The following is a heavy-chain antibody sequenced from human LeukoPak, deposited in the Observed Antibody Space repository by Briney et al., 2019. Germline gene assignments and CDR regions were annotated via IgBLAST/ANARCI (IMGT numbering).Heavy chain of an antibody. CDR3: AGEGIAAAAPFDY. Sequence: GSSVKVSCKASGGTFSSYAISWVRQAPGQGLEWMGGIIPIFGTANYAQKFQGRVTITADESTSTAYMELSSLRSGDTAVYYCAGEGIAAAAPFDYWGQGTLVTVSS. D-gene: IGHD6-13*01. V-gene: IGHV1-69*01. J-gene: IGHJ4*02. CDR2: IIPIFGTA. CDR1: GGTFSSYA.